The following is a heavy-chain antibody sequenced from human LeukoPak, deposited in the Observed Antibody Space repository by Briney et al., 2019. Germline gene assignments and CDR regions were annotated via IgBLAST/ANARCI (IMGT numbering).Heavy chain of an antibody. D-gene: IGHD5-12*01. CDR3: AREMRYDSFDS. J-gene: IGHJ4*02. Sequence: SETLSLTCTVSGGSISSYYWSWIRQPPGKGLEWIGYIHHSGSTSYNPSLKSRVTISIDTSKNQFSLKLSSVIAADTAMYFCAREMRYDSFDSWGQGTLVTVSS. CDR1: GGSISSYY. CDR2: IHHSGST. V-gene: IGHV4-59*01.